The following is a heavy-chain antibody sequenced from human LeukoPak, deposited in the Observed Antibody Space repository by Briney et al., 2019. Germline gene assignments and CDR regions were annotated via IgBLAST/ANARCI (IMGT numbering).Heavy chain of an antibody. D-gene: IGHD3-16*02. CDR1: GFTFSSYS. Sequence: GGSLRLSCAASGFTFSSYSMSWVRQAPGKGLEWVANIKQDGSEKYYVDSVKGRFTISRDNAKNSLYLQMNSLRAEDTAVYYCARIYDYVWGSYRYTYYFDYWGQGTLVTVSS. V-gene: IGHV3-7*01. CDR3: ARIYDYVWGSYRYTYYFDY. J-gene: IGHJ4*02. CDR2: IKQDGSEK.